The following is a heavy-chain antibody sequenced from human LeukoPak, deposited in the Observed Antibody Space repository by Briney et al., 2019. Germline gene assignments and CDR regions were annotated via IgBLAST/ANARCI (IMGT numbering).Heavy chain of an antibody. J-gene: IGHJ5*02. V-gene: IGHV1-18*04. D-gene: IGHD3-16*01. CDR3: ARDGGRRWFDP. CDR1: GYTFTGYY. CDR2: ISAYNGNT. Sequence: ASVKVSCKASGYTFTGYYMHWVRQAPGQGLEWMGWISAYNGNTNYAQKLQGRVAMTTDTSTSTAYMELRSLRSDDTAVYYCARDGGRRWFDPWGQGTLVTVSS.